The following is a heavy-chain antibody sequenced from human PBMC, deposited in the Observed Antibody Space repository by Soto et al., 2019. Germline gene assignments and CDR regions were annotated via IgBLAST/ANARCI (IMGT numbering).Heavy chain of an antibody. Sequence: GGSLRLSCAASGFTFSSYGMHWVRQAPGKGLEWVAVIWYDGSNKYYADSVKGRFTISRDNSKNTLYLQMNSLRAEDTAVYYCARVIGSSWSIWYYYVMDVWGQGTTVTVSS. CDR3: ARVIGSSWSIWYYYVMDV. J-gene: IGHJ6*02. D-gene: IGHD6-13*01. CDR2: IWYDGSNK. V-gene: IGHV3-33*01. CDR1: GFTFSSYG.